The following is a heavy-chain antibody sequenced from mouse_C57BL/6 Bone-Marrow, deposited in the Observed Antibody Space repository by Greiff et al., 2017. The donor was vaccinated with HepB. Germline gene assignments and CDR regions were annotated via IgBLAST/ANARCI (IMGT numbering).Heavy chain of an antibody. V-gene: IGHV1-81*01. J-gene: IGHJ3*01. CDR1: GYTFTSYG. D-gene: IGHD1-1*01. Sequence: VKVVESGAELARPGASVKLSCKASGYTFTSYGISWVKQRTGQGLEWIGEIYPRSGNTYYNEKFKGKATLTADKSSSTAYMELRSLTSEDSAVYFCARGYYGARFAYWGQGTLVTVSA. CDR3: ARGYYGARFAY. CDR2: IYPRSGNT.